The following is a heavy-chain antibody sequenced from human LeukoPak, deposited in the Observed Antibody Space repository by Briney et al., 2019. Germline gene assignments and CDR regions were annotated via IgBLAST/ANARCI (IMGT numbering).Heavy chain of an antibody. CDR3: ARDLRSSGYYAFDY. CDR2: ISSSGSTT. D-gene: IGHD3-22*01. Sequence: GGSLRLSCAASGFTFSSYEMNWVRQAPGKGLEWISYISSSGSTTYYADSVKGRFTISRDNAKNSLYLQMNSLRAEDTAVYYCARDLRSSGYYAFDYWGQGTLVTVSS. CDR1: GFTFSSYE. J-gene: IGHJ4*02. V-gene: IGHV3-48*03.